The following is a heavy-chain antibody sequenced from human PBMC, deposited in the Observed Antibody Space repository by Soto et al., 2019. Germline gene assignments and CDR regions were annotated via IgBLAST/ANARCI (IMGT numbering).Heavy chain of an antibody. CDR2: VIPIFGTA. CDR1: GGTFSSYA. Sequence: QVQLVQSGAEVKKPGSSVRVSCKASGGTFSSYAISWVRQAPGQGLEWMGGVIPIFGTANYPQKFQGRLTITADEATNTAYRELNSLRSDDTAVYYCARPPAITHQYDYGLAVWGQGTTVTVSS. J-gene: IGHJ6*02. CDR3: ARPPAITHQYDYGLAV. D-gene: IGHD3-10*01. V-gene: IGHV1-69*01.